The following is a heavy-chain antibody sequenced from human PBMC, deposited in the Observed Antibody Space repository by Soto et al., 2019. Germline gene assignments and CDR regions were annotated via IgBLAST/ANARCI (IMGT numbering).Heavy chain of an antibody. CDR2: INAGNGNT. J-gene: IGHJ4*02. D-gene: IGHD6-19*01. CDR1: GYTFTSYA. CDR3: ARDVGGWPDY. Sequence: QVQLVQSGAEVKKPGASVKVSCKASGYTFTSYAIHWVRQAPGQRLEWMGWINAGNGNTKYSQKFQDRVTITRDTSASTAYMELSSLRYEDTAVYYCARDVGGWPDYGGQGTLVTVSS. V-gene: IGHV1-3*01.